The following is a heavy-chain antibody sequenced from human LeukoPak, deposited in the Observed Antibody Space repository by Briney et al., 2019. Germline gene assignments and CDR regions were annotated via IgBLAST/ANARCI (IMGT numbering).Heavy chain of an antibody. J-gene: IGHJ4*02. D-gene: IGHD2-2*01. Sequence: ASVKVSCKASGYTFTGYYMHWVRQAPGQGLEWMGWINPNSGGTNYAQKFRGRVTMTRDTSISTAYMELSRLRSDDTAVYYCAMPYCSSTSCYAFFDYWGQGTLVTVSS. CDR3: AMPYCSSTSCYAFFDY. V-gene: IGHV1-2*02. CDR1: GYTFTGYY. CDR2: INPNSGGT.